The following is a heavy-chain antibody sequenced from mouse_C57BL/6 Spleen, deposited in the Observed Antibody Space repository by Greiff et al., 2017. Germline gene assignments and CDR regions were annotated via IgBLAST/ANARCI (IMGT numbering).Heavy chain of an antibody. J-gene: IGHJ1*03. V-gene: IGHV1-50*01. Sequence: QVQLQQPGAELVKPGASVKLSCKASGYTFTSYWMQWVKQRPGQGLEWIGEIDPSDSYTNYNQKFKGKATLTVDTSSSTAYMQLSSLTSEDSAVYYCARYGSSYEEYFDVGGTGTTVTVSS. CDR1: GYTFTSYW. CDR3: ARYGSSYEEYFDV. D-gene: IGHD1-1*01. CDR2: IDPSDSYT.